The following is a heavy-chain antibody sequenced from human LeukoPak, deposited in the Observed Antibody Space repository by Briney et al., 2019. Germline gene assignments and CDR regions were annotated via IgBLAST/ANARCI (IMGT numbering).Heavy chain of an antibody. D-gene: IGHD3-10*01. CDR1: GFIFDDYG. Sequence: PGGSLRLSCAASGFIFDDYGMSWVRQAPGKGLEWVSGINWNGGSTGYADSVKGRFTISRDNAKNSLFLRMNSLRAEDTALYYCARRRVTVVRGVDITSYYFDYWGQGTLVTVSS. J-gene: IGHJ4*02. CDR3: ARRRVTVVRGVDITSYYFDY. CDR2: INWNGGST. V-gene: IGHV3-20*04.